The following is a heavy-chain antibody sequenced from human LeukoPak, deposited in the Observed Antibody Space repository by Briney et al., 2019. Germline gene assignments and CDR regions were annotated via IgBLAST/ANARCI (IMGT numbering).Heavy chain of an antibody. CDR3: ASSRITMVRGDPDDAFDI. Sequence: ASVKVSCKASGYTFTSYGISWVRQAPGQGLEWMGWISAYNGNTNYAQKLQGRDTMTTDTSTSTAYMELRSLRSDDTAVYYCASSRITMVRGDPDDAFDIWGQGTMVTVSS. CDR1: GYTFTSYG. V-gene: IGHV1-18*01. CDR2: ISAYNGNT. D-gene: IGHD3-10*01. J-gene: IGHJ3*02.